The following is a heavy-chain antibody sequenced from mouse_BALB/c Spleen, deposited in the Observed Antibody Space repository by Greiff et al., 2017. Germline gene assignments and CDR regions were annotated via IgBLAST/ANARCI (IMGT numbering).Heavy chain of an antibody. CDR1: GFNIKDTY. CDR2: IDPANGNT. Sequence: EVQLQQSGAELVKPGASVKLSCTASGFNIKDTYMHWVKQRPEQGLEWIGRIDPANGNTKYDPKFQGKATITADTSSNTAYLQLSSLTSEDTAVYYCARYDYDVRGYFDYWGQGTTLTVSS. V-gene: IGHV14-3*02. CDR3: ARYDYDVRGYFDY. J-gene: IGHJ2*01. D-gene: IGHD2-4*01.